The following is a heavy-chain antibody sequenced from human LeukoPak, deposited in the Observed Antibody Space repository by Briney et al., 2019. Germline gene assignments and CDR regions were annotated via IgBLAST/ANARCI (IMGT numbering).Heavy chain of an antibody. J-gene: IGHJ5*02. D-gene: IGHD3-10*02. CDR1: GGSISSDNYF. CDR3: ASLSAVPHDDRAYNWFDP. V-gene: IGHV4-61*02. Sequence: SETLSLTCTVSGGSISSDNYFWSWIRQPAGKGLEWIGRFYTSGRTNYNPSLKSRVTMSVDTSKNQFSLKLSSVTAADTAVYYCASLSAVPHDDRAYNWFDPWGQGTLVTVSS. CDR2: FYTSGRT.